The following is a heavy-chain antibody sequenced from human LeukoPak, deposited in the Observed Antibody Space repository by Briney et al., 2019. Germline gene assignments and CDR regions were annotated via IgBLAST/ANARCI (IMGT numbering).Heavy chain of an antibody. J-gene: IGHJ3*02. CDR1: GFTFSSYW. CDR3: ARELPNYYDSNGYSQGAFDI. D-gene: IGHD3-22*01. Sequence: PGGSLRLSCAASGFTFSSYWMSWVRQAPGKGLEWVANIKQDGSEKYYVDSVKGRFTISRDNAKNSLYLQMNSLRAEDTAVYYCARELPNYYDSNGYSQGAFDIWGQGTMVTVSS. CDR2: IKQDGSEK. V-gene: IGHV3-7*01.